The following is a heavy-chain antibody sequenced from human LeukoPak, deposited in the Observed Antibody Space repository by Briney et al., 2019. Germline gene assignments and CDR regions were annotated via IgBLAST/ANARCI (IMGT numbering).Heavy chain of an antibody. V-gene: IGHV4-59*01. CDR2: IYYRGST. CDR1: GVSSSSYY. CDR3: ARASMVRGVID. D-gene: IGHD3-10*01. J-gene: IGHJ4*02. Sequence: PSETLSLTGTVSGVSSSSYYWSWLRPPPGQGLEWIGYIYYRGSTNYNPSLESRVTISVDASKNPFSLKLSSVTAADTAVYYCARASMVRGVIDWGQGTLVTVSS.